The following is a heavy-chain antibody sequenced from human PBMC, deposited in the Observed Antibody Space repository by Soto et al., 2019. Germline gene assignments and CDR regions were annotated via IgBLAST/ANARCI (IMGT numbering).Heavy chain of an antibody. V-gene: IGHV4-30-4*01. Sequence: QVQLQASGPGLLKPSQTLSINCSVSGGSINSGDYYWIWIRQPPGKGLEWIRYIYYSGSTYHHPSLQSLISISLDTSKIQFALKLSSVTAEDTAVYYCATVPAYFCGRSGYANAFDIWGQGTLFPVSS. CDR2: IYYSGST. D-gene: IGHD3-22*01. CDR1: GGSINSGDYY. J-gene: IGHJ3*02. CDR3: ATVPAYFCGRSGYANAFDI.